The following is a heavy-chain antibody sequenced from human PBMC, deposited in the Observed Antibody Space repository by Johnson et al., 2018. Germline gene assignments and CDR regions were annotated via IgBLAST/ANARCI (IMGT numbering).Heavy chain of an antibody. CDR1: GFTFSDYY. Sequence: QVQLVESGGGLVKPGGSLRLSCAASGFTFSDYYMSWIRQAPGKGLEWVSYISSIGTTIYYADSVKGRFTISRDNAENSLYLQINSLRAEDTAVYYWARDINYYYGLDVWGPGTTVTVSS. J-gene: IGHJ6*02. V-gene: IGHV3-11*01. CDR2: ISSIGTTI. CDR3: ARDINYYYGLDV. D-gene: IGHD3-10*01.